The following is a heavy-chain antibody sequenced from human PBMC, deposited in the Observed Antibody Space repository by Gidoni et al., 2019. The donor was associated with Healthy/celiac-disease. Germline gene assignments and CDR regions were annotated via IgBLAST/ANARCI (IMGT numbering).Heavy chain of an antibody. Sequence: QVQLVESGGGVVQPGRSLRLSCAASGFTFSSYGMHWVRPAPGKGLEWVAVISYDGSNKYYADSVKGRFTISRDNSKNTLYLQMNSLRAEDTAVYYCAKVVGADIVPWFDYWGQGTLVTVSS. V-gene: IGHV3-30*18. J-gene: IGHJ4*02. CDR1: GFTFSSYG. D-gene: IGHD5-12*01. CDR2: ISYDGSNK. CDR3: AKVVGADIVPWFDY.